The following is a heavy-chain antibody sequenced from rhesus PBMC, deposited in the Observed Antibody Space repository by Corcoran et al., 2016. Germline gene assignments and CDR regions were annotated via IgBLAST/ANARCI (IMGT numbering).Heavy chain of an antibody. CDR2: VDPEDGEA. V-gene: IGHV1-111*02. D-gene: IGHD1-44*01. CDR3: ARGGGKVWAFDF. CDR1: GYTFTDYY. Sequence: EVQLVQSGAEVKKPGASVKLSCKASGYTFTDYYLHWVRQAPGKGLEWMGRVDPEDGEAIHAPKFQDRVPITADTCTDTAYMELGSLRSEDTAVYYCARGGGKVWAFDFWGQGLRVTVSS. J-gene: IGHJ3*01.